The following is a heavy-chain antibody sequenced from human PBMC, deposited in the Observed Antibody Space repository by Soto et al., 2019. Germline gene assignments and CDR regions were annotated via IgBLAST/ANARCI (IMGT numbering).Heavy chain of an antibody. J-gene: IGHJ3*02. CDR3: ARDPLRYFDWLLYPKDAFDI. D-gene: IGHD3-9*01. V-gene: IGHV1-69*06. CDR2: IIPIFGTA. Sequence: ASVKVSCKASGGTFSSYAISWVRQAPGQGLEWMGGIIPIFGTANYAQKFQGRVTITADKSTSTAYMELSSLRSEDTAVYYCARDPLRYFDWLLYPKDAFDIWGQGTMVTVS. CDR1: GGTFSSYA.